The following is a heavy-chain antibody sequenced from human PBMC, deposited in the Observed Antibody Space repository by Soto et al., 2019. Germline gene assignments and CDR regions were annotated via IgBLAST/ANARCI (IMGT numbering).Heavy chain of an antibody. Sequence: QVQLQESGPGLVKPSQTLSLTYTVSGGSISSGGYCWSWIRQHPGKGLVWIGNIFYIGNSYYNPSLKSRVSISVDTSKSLSPLKLSSVTAADTAVYYCAREPSIWGQGTLVTVSP. CDR1: GGSISSGGYC. CDR2: IFYIGNS. J-gene: IGHJ4*02. CDR3: AREPSI. V-gene: IGHV4-31*03.